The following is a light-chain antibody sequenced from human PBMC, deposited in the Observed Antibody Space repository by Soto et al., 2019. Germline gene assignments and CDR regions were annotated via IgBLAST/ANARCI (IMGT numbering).Light chain of an antibody. Sequence: QSVLTQPPSVSAAPGQTVTISCSGSSSNIGNNYVSWYQQLPGTAPKLLIQHNNQRPSGVPDQFSGSKSGASASLAISGLRSADEANYYCAAWDDSLSGPVFGGGTKVTVL. J-gene: IGLJ3*02. CDR2: HNN. CDR3: AAWDDSLSGPV. CDR1: SSNIGNNY. V-gene: IGLV1-47*02.